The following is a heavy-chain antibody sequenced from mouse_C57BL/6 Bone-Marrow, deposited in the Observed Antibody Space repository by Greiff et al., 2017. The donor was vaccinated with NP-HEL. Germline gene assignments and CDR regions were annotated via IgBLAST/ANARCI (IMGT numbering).Heavy chain of an antibody. Sequence: VQLQQSGAELVKPGASVKMSCKAPGYTFTSYWITWVKQRPGQGLEWIGDIYPGSGSTNYNEKFKSKATLTVDTSSSTAYMQLSSLTSEDSAVYYCARLWYSNCVDYAKDYGGQGTSVTVSS. CDR1: GYTFTSYW. J-gene: IGHJ4*01. V-gene: IGHV1-55*01. D-gene: IGHD2-5*01. CDR3: ARLWYSNCVDYAKDY. CDR2: IYPGSGST.